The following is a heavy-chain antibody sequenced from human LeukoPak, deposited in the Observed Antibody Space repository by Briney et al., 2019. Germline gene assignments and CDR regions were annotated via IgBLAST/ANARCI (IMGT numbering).Heavy chain of an antibody. Sequence: HSQTLSLTCAISGDSVSSNSAAWNWIRQSPSRGLEWLGRTYYRSKWYNDYAVSVKSRITINPDTSKNQFSLQLNSVTPEDTAVYYCARDKSGRAVATSFYYYYGMDVWGQGTTVTVSS. V-gene: IGHV6-1*01. CDR3: ARDKSGRAVATSFYYYYGMDV. CDR1: GDSVSSNSAA. J-gene: IGHJ6*02. D-gene: IGHD6-19*01. CDR2: TYYRSKWYN.